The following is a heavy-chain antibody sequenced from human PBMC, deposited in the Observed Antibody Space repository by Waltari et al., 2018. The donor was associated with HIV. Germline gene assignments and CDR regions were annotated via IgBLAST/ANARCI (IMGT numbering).Heavy chain of an antibody. CDR3: ASARETMGVDFDF. Sequence: QVQLVQSGAEVRTPGSSVKVSCKASGGPFTSYSIHWVRQAPGQGLVWMGRVIPMSGTAMKAQKFQARVTISADKSTTTAYIELTSLRTEDTAVYYCASARETMGVDFDFWGQGTLVTVSS. CDR2: VIPMSGTA. V-gene: IGHV1-69*08. J-gene: IGHJ4*02. CDR1: GGPFTSYS. D-gene: IGHD3-10*01.